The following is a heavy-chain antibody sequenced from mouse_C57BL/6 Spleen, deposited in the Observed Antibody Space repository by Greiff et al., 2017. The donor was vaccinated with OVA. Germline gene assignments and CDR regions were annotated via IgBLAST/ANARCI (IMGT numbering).Heavy chain of an antibody. Sequence: EVQLMESEGGLVQPGSSMKLSCTASGFTFSDYYMAWVRQVPEKGLEWVANINYDGSSTYYLDTLKSRFIISRDNAKNILYLQMSSLKSEATATYYCARDRAGYYGYFDYWGQGTTLTVSS. CDR1: GFTFSDYY. J-gene: IGHJ2*01. V-gene: IGHV5-16*01. CDR3: ARDRAGYYGYFDY. CDR2: INYDGSST. D-gene: IGHD1-1*01.